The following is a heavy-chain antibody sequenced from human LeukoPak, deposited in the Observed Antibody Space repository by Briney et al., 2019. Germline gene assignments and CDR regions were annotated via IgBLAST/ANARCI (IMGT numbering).Heavy chain of an antibody. CDR1: GGSISSNNYY. D-gene: IGHD6-13*01. CDR3: ARYSSNWGSLDY. J-gene: IGHJ4*02. CDR2: IYYSGRT. V-gene: IGHV4-39*07. Sequence: SETLSLTCTVSGGSISSNNYYWGWIRQPPGVGLEWIGTIYYSGRTNYNPSLKSRVTISVDTSKNHFSLRLSSVTAADTAVYYCARYSSNWGSLDYWGQGTVVTVSS.